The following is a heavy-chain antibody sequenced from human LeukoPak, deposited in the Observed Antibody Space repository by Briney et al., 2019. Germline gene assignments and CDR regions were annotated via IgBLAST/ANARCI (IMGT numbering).Heavy chain of an antibody. V-gene: IGHV2-5*08. Sequence: QTLSLTCAVSGGSISSDNYYWSWIRQPPGKALEWLALIYWDDDKRYSPSLKSRLTITKDTSKNQVVLTMTNMDPVDTATYYCAHSRHSSYSYNWFDPWGQGTLVTVSS. J-gene: IGHJ5*02. D-gene: IGHD6-6*01. CDR2: IYWDDDK. CDR1: GGSISSDNYY. CDR3: AHSRHSSYSYNWFDP.